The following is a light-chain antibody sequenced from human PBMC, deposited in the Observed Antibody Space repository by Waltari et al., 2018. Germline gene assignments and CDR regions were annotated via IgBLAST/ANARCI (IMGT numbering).Light chain of an antibody. CDR1: QRIRV. CDR3: QQFDRSPPVT. CDR2: DAS. J-gene: IGKJ4*01. Sequence: ELVLPQSPGTLSLSPGDTSTLSCRASQRIRVAWYQQKPGQAPILLIHDASKRATGIPDRFSGSGSGTDFTLTISRLEPEDFAMYYCQQFDRSPPVTFGGGTKVEIK. V-gene: IGKV3-20*01.